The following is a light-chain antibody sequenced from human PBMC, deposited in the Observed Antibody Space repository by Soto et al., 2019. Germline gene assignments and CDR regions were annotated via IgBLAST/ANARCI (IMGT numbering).Light chain of an antibody. Sequence: QSALSQPASVAGSPGQSITIPCTGTISDVGGYNYVSWYQQHPRKAPKLMIYDVSNRPSGVSNRFSGSKSGNTASLTISGLQSEDEADYYCSSYKSSSPVFRGGTKVPVL. CDR3: SSYKSSSPV. CDR2: DVS. V-gene: IGLV2-14*01. CDR1: ISDVGGYNY. J-gene: IGLJ2*01.